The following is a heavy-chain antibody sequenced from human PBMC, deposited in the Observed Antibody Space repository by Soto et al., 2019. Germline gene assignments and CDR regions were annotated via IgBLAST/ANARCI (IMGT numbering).Heavy chain of an antibody. V-gene: IGHV1-2*02. D-gene: IGHD1-26*01. CDR1: GYTFTGYH. CDR3: ARILSEEVGALDY. CDR2: IHPNSGGT. Sequence: WASVKVSCKASGYTFTGYHIHWVRQAPGQGLDWMGWIHPNSGGTNYAQEFQGRVTMTRDTSISTAYMELTSLRSDDTAVYYCARILSEEVGALDYWGQGTLVTVSS. J-gene: IGHJ4*02.